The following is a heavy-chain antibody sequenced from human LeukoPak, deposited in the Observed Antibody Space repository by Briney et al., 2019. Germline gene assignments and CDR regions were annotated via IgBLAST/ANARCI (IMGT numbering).Heavy chain of an antibody. CDR1: GFTLSNGW. J-gene: IGHJ4*02. V-gene: IGHV3-15*01. CDR3: AKDSAAGTLPYYFDY. D-gene: IGHD6-13*01. CDR2: IKSKSDGGTT. Sequence: GGSLRLSCAASGFTLSNGWMTWVRQVPGKGLEWVGRIKSKSDGGTTDYAAPVKGRFTISRDDSKNTLYLQMNSLKTEDTAVYYCAKDSAAGTLPYYFDYWGQGTLVTVSS.